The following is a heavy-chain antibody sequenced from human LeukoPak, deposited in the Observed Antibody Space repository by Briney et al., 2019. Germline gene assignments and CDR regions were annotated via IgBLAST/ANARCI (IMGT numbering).Heavy chain of an antibody. D-gene: IGHD4-17*01. V-gene: IGHV1-46*01. Sequence: ASVKVSCKASGYTFTSYYMHWVRQAPGQGLEWMGIINPSGGSTSYEQKFQGRVTMTRDTSTSTVYMELSSLRSEDTAVYYCARDIQYGDYIQMSDYWGQGTLVTVSS. J-gene: IGHJ4*02. CDR3: ARDIQYGDYIQMSDY. CDR1: GYTFTSYY. CDR2: INPSGGST.